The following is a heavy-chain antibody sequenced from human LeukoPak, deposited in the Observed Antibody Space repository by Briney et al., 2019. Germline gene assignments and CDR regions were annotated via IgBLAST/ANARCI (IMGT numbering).Heavy chain of an antibody. Sequence: SETLSLTCTVSGGSISSYYWSWIRQPPGKGLEWIGYIYYSGSTNYNPSLKSRVTISVDTSKIQFSLKLSSVTAAGTAVYYCARVHWEGWLQFDYWGQGTLVTVSS. J-gene: IGHJ4*02. CDR3: ARVHWEGWLQFDY. CDR2: IYYSGST. CDR1: GGSISSYY. D-gene: IGHD5-24*01. V-gene: IGHV4-59*01.